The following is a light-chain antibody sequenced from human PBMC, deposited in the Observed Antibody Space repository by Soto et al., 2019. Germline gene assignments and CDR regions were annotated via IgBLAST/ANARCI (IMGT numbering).Light chain of an antibody. J-gene: IGKJ4*01. CDR3: QQFSSYPLT. V-gene: IGKV3-20*01. CDR1: QCVSSSY. Sequence: EIVLTQSPGTLSLSPGERATLSCRARQCVSSSYLAWYQQKPGQAPKLLIHDASSRATGIPDRFSGGGSGTDFILTISRLEPEDFAVYYCQQFSSYPLTFGGGTKVDIK. CDR2: DAS.